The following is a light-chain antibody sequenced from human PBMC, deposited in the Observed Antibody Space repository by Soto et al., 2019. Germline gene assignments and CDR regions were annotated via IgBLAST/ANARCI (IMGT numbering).Light chain of an antibody. CDR3: CSYAGTTTPVV. J-gene: IGLJ2*01. CDR1: SGDVGSYDL. Sequence: QSALTQPASVSGSPGQSITISCTGTSGDVGSYDLVSWYQQHPGKAPKLMIYEGDKRPSGVSNRFSGSKSGNTASLTISGLQAADEADYYCCSYAGTTTPVVFGGGTKVTVL. CDR2: EGD. V-gene: IGLV2-23*01.